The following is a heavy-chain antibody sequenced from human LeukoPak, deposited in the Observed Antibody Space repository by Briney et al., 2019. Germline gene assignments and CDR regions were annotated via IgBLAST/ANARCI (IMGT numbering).Heavy chain of an antibody. CDR3: ARSSYDYVWGSYRSPVDY. D-gene: IGHD3-16*02. J-gene: IGHJ4*02. V-gene: IGHV4-31*03. CDR1: GGSISSGGYY. CDR2: IYYSGST. Sequence: SETLSLTCTVSGGSISSGGYYWSWIRQHPGKGLEWIGYIYYSGSTYYNPSLKSRVTISVDTSKNQFSLKLSSVTAADTAVYYCARSSYDYVWGSYRSPVDYWGQGTLVTVSS.